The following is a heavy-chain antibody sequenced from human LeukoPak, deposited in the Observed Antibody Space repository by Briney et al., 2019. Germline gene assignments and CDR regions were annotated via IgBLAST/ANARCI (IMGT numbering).Heavy chain of an antibody. CDR3: ARDHDTVVIPTADDYYYYYMDV. V-gene: IGHV1-46*01. CDR1: GYTFRSYY. D-gene: IGHD2-2*01. CDR2: INPSAGRT. J-gene: IGHJ6*03. Sequence: ASVTVSCKASGYTFRSYYIHWVRQAPGQGREWMGIINPSAGRTSYAQRFQGRLTLTRDTSTDTVYMELSSLRSEDTAVYYCARDHDTVVIPTADDYYYYYMDVWGTGTTVTVS.